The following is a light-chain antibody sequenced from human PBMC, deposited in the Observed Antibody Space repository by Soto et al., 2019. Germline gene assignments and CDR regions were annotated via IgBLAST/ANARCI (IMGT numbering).Light chain of an antibody. CDR2: EVS. CDR3: SSYTSSSIDYV. V-gene: IGLV2-14*01. Sequence: QSALTQPASVSGSPGQSITISCTGTSSDVGGYNYVSWYQQHPGKAPKLMIYEVSNRPSGVSNRFSGSKSGNTASLTISGLQAEDEADYYCSSYTSSSIDYVFGTGTKHTV. CDR1: SSDVGGYNY. J-gene: IGLJ1*01.